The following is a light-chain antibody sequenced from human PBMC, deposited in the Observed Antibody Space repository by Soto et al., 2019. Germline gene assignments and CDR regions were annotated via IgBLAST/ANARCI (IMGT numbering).Light chain of an antibody. CDR1: QSLLHSNGYNY. V-gene: IGKV2-28*01. Sequence: DIVMTQSPLSLPVTPGEPASISCRSSQSLLHSNGYNYLDWYLQKPGQSPQLLIYLGSNRASGVPDRFSGSGSGKDFTLKISRVEAEDVGVYYCMQALKTPYTFGQGTKV. J-gene: IGKJ1*01. CDR2: LGS. CDR3: MQALKTPYT.